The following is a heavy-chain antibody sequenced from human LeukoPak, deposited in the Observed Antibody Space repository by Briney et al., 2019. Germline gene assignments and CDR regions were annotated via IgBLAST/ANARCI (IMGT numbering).Heavy chain of an antibody. CDR3: AKGQKFRKDIDY. J-gene: IGHJ4*02. V-gene: IGHV3-30*18. CDR2: ISYDGSNK. CDR1: GFTFNDYG. Sequence: QSGGSLRLSCAASGFTFNDYGMHWVRQAPGKGLDWVAVISYDGSNKYYADSVKGRFTISRDNSNTLYLQMNSLRVEDTAVYYCAKGQKFRKDIDYWGQGTLVTVSS.